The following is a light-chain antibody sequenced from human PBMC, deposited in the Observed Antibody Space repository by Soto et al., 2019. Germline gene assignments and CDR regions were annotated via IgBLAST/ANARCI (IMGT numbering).Light chain of an antibody. CDR2: GAS. CDR3: QQYDNWPWT. CDR1: QTISGT. V-gene: IGKV3-15*01. Sequence: IVMTQSQATLSVSPGGRATLSCRASQTISGTLAWYQQKPGQAPRLLIHGASTRAPGFPARFSGSGSGTDFTLTISSLQSEDFAVYYCQQYDNWPWTFGQGTKVDIK. J-gene: IGKJ1*01.